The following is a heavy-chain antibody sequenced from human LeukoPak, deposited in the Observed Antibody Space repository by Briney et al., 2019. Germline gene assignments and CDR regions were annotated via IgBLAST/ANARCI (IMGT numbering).Heavy chain of an antibody. J-gene: IGHJ4*02. CDR1: GGTFSSYA. V-gene: IGHV1-18*01. Sequence: ASVKVSRKASGGTFSSYAISWVRQAPGQGLEWMGWISAYNGNTNYAQKLQGRVTMTTDTSTSTAYMELRSLRSDDTAVYYCARPDYGSGTSLGGYYFDYWGQGTLVTVSS. D-gene: IGHD3-10*01. CDR3: ARPDYGSGTSLGGYYFDY. CDR2: ISAYNGNT.